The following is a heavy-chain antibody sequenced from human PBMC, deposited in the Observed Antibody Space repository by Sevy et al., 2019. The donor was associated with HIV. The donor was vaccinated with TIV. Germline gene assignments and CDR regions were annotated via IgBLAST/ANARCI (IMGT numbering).Heavy chain of an antibody. J-gene: IGHJ4*02. Sequence: SETLSLTCTVSGGSISSYYWSWIRQPPGKGLEWIGYIYYSGSTNYNPSLKSRVTISVDTSKNQFSLKLSSVTAADTAVYYCARASNGTIFGVVIIPENFDYWGQGTLVTVSS. V-gene: IGHV4-59*01. CDR3: ARASNGTIFGVVIIPENFDY. CDR1: GGSISSYY. D-gene: IGHD3-3*01. CDR2: IYYSGST.